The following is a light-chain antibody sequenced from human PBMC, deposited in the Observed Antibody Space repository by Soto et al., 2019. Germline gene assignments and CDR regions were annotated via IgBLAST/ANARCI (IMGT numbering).Light chain of an antibody. V-gene: IGKV3-20*01. CDR3: QQYDSSPRT. CDR1: QSVSSSY. J-gene: IGKJ1*01. CDR2: RTS. Sequence: ESEMTQSPGTLSLSPGERATLSCRASQSVSSSYLAWYQQKPGQAPRLLIYRTSNRATGIPDRFSGSGSGTDFTLTISRLEPEDFAVYWCQQYDSSPRTFGQGTKVDIK.